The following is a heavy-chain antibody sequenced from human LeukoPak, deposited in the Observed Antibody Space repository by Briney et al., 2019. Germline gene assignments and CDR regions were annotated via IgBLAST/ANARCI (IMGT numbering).Heavy chain of an antibody. CDR2: IYYSGST. V-gene: IGHV4-59*01. CDR1: GGSFSTYY. Sequence: SETLSLTCTVSGGSFSTYYWNWIRQPPGKGLEWIGYIYYSGSTNYNPSLKSRVTISVDTSENQFSLKLSSVTAADTAVYYCARDSQGGNYYGMDVWGQGTTVTVSS. CDR3: ARDSQGGNYYGMDV. J-gene: IGHJ6*02. D-gene: IGHD3-16*01.